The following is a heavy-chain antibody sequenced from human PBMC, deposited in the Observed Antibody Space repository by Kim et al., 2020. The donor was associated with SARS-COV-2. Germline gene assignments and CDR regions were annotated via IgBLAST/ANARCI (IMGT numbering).Heavy chain of an antibody. CDR2: SKK. J-gene: IGHJ4*02. CDR3: ARGTSHFDY. D-gene: IGHD1-7*01. Sequence: SKKYYADSLKSRFTIYRDNSKNTLYLQMDSLRADDTAVFYCARGTSHFDYWGQGTLVTVSS. V-gene: IGHV3-30*01.